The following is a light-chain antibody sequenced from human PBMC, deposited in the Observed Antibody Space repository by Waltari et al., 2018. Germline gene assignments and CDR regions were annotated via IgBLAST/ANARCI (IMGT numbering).Light chain of an antibody. Sequence: EIVMTQTPLSLSVSPGQPASISCRSSQSLLPSYGKTDVYWYLQKPGRSPQLLIYEVSSRFSGVPERFSGSGSGTDFTLKISRVEAEDVGVYYCMQATQLPLTFGGGTKVDIK. CDR2: EVS. J-gene: IGKJ4*01. CDR3: MQATQLPLT. CDR1: QSLLPSYGKTD. V-gene: IGKV2-29*03.